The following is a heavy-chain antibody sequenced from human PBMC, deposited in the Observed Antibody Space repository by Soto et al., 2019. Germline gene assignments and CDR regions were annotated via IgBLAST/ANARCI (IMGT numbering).Heavy chain of an antibody. CDR3: AYQLLDPDYYYYGMDV. Sequence: GGSLRLSCAASGFTFSSYAMSWVRQAPGKGLEWVSAISGSGGSTYYADSVKGRFTISRDNSKNTLYLQMNSLRAEDTAVYYCAYQLLDPDYYYYGMDVWGQGTTVTVSS. J-gene: IGHJ6*02. V-gene: IGHV3-23*01. CDR1: GFTFSSYA. CDR2: ISGSGGST. D-gene: IGHD2-2*02.